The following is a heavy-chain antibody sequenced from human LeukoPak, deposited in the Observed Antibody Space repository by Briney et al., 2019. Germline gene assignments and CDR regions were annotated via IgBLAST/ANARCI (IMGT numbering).Heavy chain of an antibody. CDR3: AKNPHYYDSSGYYYLSWFDP. V-gene: IGHV3-23*01. CDR1: GFTFSSYA. D-gene: IGHD3-22*01. CDR2: ISGSGGST. J-gene: IGHJ5*02. Sequence: GGSLRLSCAASGFTFSSYAMSWVRQAPGKGLEWVSAISGSGGSTYYADSVKGRFTISRDNSKNTLYLQMNSLRAEDTAVYSCAKNPHYYDSSGYYYLSWFDPWGQGTLVTVSS.